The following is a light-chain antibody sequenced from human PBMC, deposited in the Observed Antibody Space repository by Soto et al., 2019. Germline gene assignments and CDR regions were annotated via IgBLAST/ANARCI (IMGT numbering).Light chain of an antibody. J-gene: IGLJ7*01. V-gene: IGLV2-14*01. CDR3: SSYTRSNTLV. CDR1: TSDIGTYNY. CDR2: EVT. Sequence: QSVLTQPASVSGSPGQSITISCTGTTSDIGTYNYVSWYQQYPGKAPKLMIYEVTNRPSGVSNRFSGSKSGNTASLTISGLQAEDEADYSCSSYTRSNTLVFGGGTQLTVL.